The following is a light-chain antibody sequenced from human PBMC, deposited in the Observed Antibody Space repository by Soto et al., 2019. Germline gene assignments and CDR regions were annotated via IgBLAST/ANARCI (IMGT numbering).Light chain of an antibody. CDR1: KLGDKY. V-gene: IGLV3-1*01. Sequence: SYELTQPPSVSVSPGQTASITCSGDKLGDKYACWYQQKPGQSPVLVIYRDSKRPSGIPERFSGSNSGNTATLTISGTQAMDEADYYCQAWDSEVVFGGGTKVTVL. J-gene: IGLJ2*01. CDR3: QAWDSEVV. CDR2: RDS.